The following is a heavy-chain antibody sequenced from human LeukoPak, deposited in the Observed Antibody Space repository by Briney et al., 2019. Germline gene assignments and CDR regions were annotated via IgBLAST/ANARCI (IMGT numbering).Heavy chain of an antibody. Sequence: ASVKVSCKVSGYTLTELSMHWVRQAPGKGLEWMGGFDPEDGETIYAQKFQGRVTMTEDTSTDTAYMELSSLRSEDTAVYDCAYKPPRGAYYYDSSGYLHFDYWGQGTLVTVSS. V-gene: IGHV1-24*01. J-gene: IGHJ4*02. D-gene: IGHD3-22*01. CDR3: AYKPPRGAYYYDSSGYLHFDY. CDR1: GYTLTELS. CDR2: FDPEDGET.